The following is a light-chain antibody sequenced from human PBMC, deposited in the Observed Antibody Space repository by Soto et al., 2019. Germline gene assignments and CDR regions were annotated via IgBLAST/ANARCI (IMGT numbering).Light chain of an antibody. J-gene: IGKJ1*01. V-gene: IGKV1-5*03. Sequence: DIRRTQCPSDLSGSVGDRVTIPCRASQTISSWLAWYQQKPGKAPKLLIYKASTLKSGVPSRFSGSGSGTEFTLTISSLQPDDFATYYCQHYNSYSEAFGQGTKVDI. CDR2: KAS. CDR1: QTISSW. CDR3: QHYNSYSEA.